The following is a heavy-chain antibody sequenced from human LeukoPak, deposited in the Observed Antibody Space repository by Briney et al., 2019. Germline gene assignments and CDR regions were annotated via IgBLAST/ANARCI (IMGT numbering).Heavy chain of an antibody. Sequence: SETLSLTCTVSGGSISSDNYYWSWIRQPAGKGLEWIGRIYSSGSTHFNPSLKSRVTISIDMSKNQFSLKLSSVTAAGTAVYYCAREAYYDSSGYSRIDYWGQGTLVTVSS. CDR1: GGSISSDNYY. CDR3: AREAYYDSSGYSRIDY. J-gene: IGHJ4*02. V-gene: IGHV4-61*02. CDR2: IYSSGST. D-gene: IGHD3-22*01.